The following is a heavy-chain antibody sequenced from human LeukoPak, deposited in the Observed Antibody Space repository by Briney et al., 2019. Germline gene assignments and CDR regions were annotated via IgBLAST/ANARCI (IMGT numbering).Heavy chain of an antibody. D-gene: IGHD3-16*01. CDR3: AKGDYVDPGGAFDI. V-gene: IGHV3-30*18. CDR2: ISYDGSNK. CDR1: GFTFSSYG. J-gene: IGHJ3*02. Sequence: GRSLRLSCAASGFTFSSYGMHWVRQAPGKGLEWVAVISYDGSNKYYADSVKGRLTISRDNSKNTLYLQMNSLRAEDTAVYYCAKGDYVDPGGAFDIWGQGTMVTVSS.